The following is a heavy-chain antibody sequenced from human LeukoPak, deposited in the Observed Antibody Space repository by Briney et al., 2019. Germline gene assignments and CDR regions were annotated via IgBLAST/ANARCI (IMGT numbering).Heavy chain of an antibody. CDR3: ARYGFSSVWQGGWHAFDI. J-gene: IGHJ3*02. CDR1: GYTFTSYY. V-gene: IGHV1-46*01. Sequence: GASVNVSFKASGYTFTSYYLHWVRQAPGQGLEWMGLIHPTVGDTTYAQKFQGRVTMTRDMSTGTVYMDLSSLRSEDTAVYYCARYGFSSVWQGGWHAFDIWGQGTTVTVSS. D-gene: IGHD6-25*01. CDR2: IHPTVGDT.